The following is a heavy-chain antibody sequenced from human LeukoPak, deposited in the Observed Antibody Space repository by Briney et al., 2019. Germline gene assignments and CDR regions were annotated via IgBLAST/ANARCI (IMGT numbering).Heavy chain of an antibody. CDR3: ARVPPGGGDYSPHWDGAFDI. J-gene: IGHJ3*02. CDR2: IYASGST. D-gene: IGHD4-17*01. Sequence: SETLSLTCTVSGGSISSGSYYWNWIRQPAGKGLEWIGRIYASGSTNYNPSLKSRVTISLDTSKNQFSLKLSSVTAADTAVYYCARVPPGGGDYSPHWDGAFDIWGQGRMVTVSS. V-gene: IGHV4-61*02. CDR1: GGSISSGSYY.